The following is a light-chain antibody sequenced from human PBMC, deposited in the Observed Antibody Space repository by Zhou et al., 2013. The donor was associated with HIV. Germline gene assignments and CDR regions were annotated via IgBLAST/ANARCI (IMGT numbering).Light chain of an antibody. V-gene: IGKV1-27*01. Sequence: DIQMTQSPSSLSASVGDRVTITCRASQGIGNYLAWYQQKPGRIPKLLIYAASTLHTGVPSRFSGGGSGTDFSLTINGLQPEDIAMYYCQQYNSFPLTFGGGTKVEIK. J-gene: IGKJ4*01. CDR2: AAS. CDR1: QGIGNY. CDR3: QQYNSFPLT.